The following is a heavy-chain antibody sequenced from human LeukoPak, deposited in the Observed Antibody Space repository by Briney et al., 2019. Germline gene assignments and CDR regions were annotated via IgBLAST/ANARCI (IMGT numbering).Heavy chain of an antibody. D-gene: IGHD4-17*01. Sequence: PGGSLRLSCAASGFTFSSYWLTWVRQAPGKGLEWVANIKQDGSEKYYVDSVKGRFTISRDNAKDTLSLQMNSLRVEDTALYYCAKDLGYGDYEADFDYWGQGTLVTVSS. J-gene: IGHJ4*02. CDR2: IKQDGSEK. CDR3: AKDLGYGDYEADFDY. CDR1: GFTFSSYW. V-gene: IGHV3-7*03.